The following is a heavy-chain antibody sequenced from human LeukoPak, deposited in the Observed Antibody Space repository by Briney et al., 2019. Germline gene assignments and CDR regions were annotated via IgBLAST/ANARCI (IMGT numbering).Heavy chain of an antibody. CDR2: ISGSGGRT. CDR1: GFTFRSHD. CDR3: AKGGSGWGIIGY. D-gene: IGHD6-19*01. V-gene: IGHV3-23*01. Sequence: GGSLKLSCAASGFTFRSHDMSWVRQAPGKGLEWVSGISGSGGRTYYVDSVKGRFTISRDNSQNTLYLQINSLRAEDTAVYYCAKGGSGWGIIGYWGQGTLVSVSS. J-gene: IGHJ4*02.